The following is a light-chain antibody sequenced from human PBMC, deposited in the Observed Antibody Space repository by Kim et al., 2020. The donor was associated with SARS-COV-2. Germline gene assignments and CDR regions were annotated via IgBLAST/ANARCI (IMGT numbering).Light chain of an antibody. CDR3: QQYDNLPIT. CDR1: QDIKNY. J-gene: IGKJ5*01. V-gene: IGKV1-33*01. Sequence: DIQMTQSPSSLSASVGDRITITCQASQDIKNYLNWYQQKPGKAPKLLIYDASNLETGVPSRFSGGGSGTDFTFNISSLQPEDFATYYCQQYDNLPITFGQGTRLEIK. CDR2: DAS.